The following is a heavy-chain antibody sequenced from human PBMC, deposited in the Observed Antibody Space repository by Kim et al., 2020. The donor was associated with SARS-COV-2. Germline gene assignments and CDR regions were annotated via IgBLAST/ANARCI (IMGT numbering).Heavy chain of an antibody. D-gene: IGHD1-26*01. CDR2: LNHIGST. Sequence: SETLSLTCAVYGGSFSGYYWSWIRQPPGKWLEWIVELNHIGSTNYNPSLKSRVTISVDTSKNQFSLKLSSVTAADTAVYYCARSGSYSGGVNDYWGQGTLVTVSS. CDR3: ARSGSYSGGVNDY. CDR1: GGSFSGYY. J-gene: IGHJ4*02. V-gene: IGHV4-34*01.